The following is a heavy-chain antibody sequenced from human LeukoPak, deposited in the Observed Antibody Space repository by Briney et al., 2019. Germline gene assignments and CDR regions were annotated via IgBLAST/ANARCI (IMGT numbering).Heavy chain of an antibody. CDR3: AKDRSCSGSSCNVGS. D-gene: IGHD2-2*01. J-gene: IGHJ3*01. V-gene: IGHV3-11*05. CDR1: GFTFSDYY. CDR2: ISSSSSHT. Sequence: GGSLRLSCAASGFTFSDYYMSWIRQAPGKGLEWVSYISSSSSHTTYADSVEGRFTISRDNSKNTLFLQMNSLRAEDTAVYYCAKDRSCSGSSCNVGSWGQGTMVTVSS.